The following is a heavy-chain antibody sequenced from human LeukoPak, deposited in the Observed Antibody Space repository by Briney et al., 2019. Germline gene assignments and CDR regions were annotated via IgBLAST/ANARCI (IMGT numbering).Heavy chain of an antibody. Sequence: GEALQISFKGSGYSFTSYWVGWVRRMPGKGLEWMGIIYPGDSDTRYSPSFQGQVTISADKSISTAYLQWSSLKASDTAMYYCARVMPKSSGWYGVDYWGQGTLVTVSS. CDR2: IYPGDSDT. J-gene: IGHJ4*02. CDR3: ARVMPKSSGWYGVDY. D-gene: IGHD6-19*01. V-gene: IGHV5-51*01. CDR1: GYSFTSYW.